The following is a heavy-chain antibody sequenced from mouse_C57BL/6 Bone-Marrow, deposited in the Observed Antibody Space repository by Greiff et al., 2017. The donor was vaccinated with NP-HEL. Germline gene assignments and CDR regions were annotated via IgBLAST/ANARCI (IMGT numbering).Heavy chain of an antibody. J-gene: IGHJ2*01. CDR2: INPNNGGT. Sequence: VQLHQSGPELVKPGASVKISCKASGYTFTDYYMNWVKQSHGKSLEWIGDINPNNGGTSYNQKFKGKATLTVDKSSSTAYMELRSLTSEDSAVYYCARDAQGRNFDYWGQGTTLTVSS. CDR1: GYTFTDYY. V-gene: IGHV1-26*01. D-gene: IGHD3-2*02. CDR3: ARDAQGRNFDY.